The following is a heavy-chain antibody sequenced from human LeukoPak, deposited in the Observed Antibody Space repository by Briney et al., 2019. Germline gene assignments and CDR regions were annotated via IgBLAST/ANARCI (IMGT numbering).Heavy chain of an antibody. D-gene: IGHD3-10*01. CDR3: AGGAGDYYYRMVY. J-gene: IGHJ4*02. V-gene: IGHV3-33*01. CDR1: GFTFSIYG. Sequence: GGSLRLSCAASGFTFSIYGMHRVRQAPGKGLEWVAVIWYDGNKKYYAESVKGRFTISRDNSKNTLYLQMNSLRDEDTAVYYCAGGAGDYYYRMVYWGQGTLVTVSS. CDR2: IWYDGNKK.